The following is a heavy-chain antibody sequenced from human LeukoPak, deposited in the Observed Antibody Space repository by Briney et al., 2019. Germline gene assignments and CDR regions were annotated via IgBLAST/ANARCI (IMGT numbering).Heavy chain of an antibody. V-gene: IGHV3-9*01. CDR2: ISWNSGSI. CDR1: GFTFDDYA. D-gene: IGHD3-10*01. CDR3: AKDIFTMVRGVVDY. Sequence: GRSLRLSCAASGFTFDDYAMHWVRQAPGKGLEWVSGISWNSGSIGYADSVKGRFTISRDNAKNSLYLQMNSLRAEDTALYYCAKDIFTMVRGVVDYWGQGTLVTVSS. J-gene: IGHJ4*02.